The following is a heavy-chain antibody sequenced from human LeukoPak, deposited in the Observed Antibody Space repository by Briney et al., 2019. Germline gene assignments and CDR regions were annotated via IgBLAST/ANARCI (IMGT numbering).Heavy chain of an antibody. D-gene: IGHD1-14*01. V-gene: IGHV2-70*11. J-gene: IGHJ3*02. CDR3: ARTPPPTRDAFDI. CDR2: IDWDDDK. Sequence: TLSLTCTVSGGSISSYYWSWIRQPPGKALEWLARIDWDDDKYYSTSLKTRLTISKDTSKNQVVLTMTNMDPVDTATYYCARTPPPTRDAFDIWGQGTMVTVSS. CDR1: GGSISSYY.